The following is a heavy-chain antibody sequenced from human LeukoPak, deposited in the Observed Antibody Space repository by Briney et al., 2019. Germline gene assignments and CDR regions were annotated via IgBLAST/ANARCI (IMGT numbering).Heavy chain of an antibody. CDR1: GGSISSSSYY. CDR3: ASEKALRRACGY. Sequence: PSETLSLTCTVSGGSISSSSYYWGWIRQPPGKGLEWIGSIYYSGSTYYNPSLKSRVTISVDTSKNQFSLKLSSVTAADTAVYYCASEKALRRACGYWGQGTLVTVSS. J-gene: IGHJ4*02. CDR2: IYYSGST. D-gene: IGHD4-17*01. V-gene: IGHV4-39*07.